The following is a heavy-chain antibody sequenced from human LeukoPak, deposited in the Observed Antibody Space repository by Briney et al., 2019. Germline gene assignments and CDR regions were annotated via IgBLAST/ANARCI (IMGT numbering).Heavy chain of an antibody. D-gene: IGHD6-13*01. Sequence: ASVKVSCKASGYTFTSYDINWVRQAPGQRLEWMGWINAGNGNTKYSQKFQTRATITRDTSASTAYMELSSLRSEDTAVYYCARDPIGSRWPYYFDYWGQGTLVTVSS. V-gene: IGHV1-3*01. CDR3: ARDPIGSRWPYYFDY. J-gene: IGHJ4*02. CDR1: GYTFTSYD. CDR2: INAGNGNT.